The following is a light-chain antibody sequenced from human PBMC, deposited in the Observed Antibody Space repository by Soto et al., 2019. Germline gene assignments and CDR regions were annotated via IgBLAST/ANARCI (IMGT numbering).Light chain of an antibody. V-gene: IGLV1-47*01. CDR2: KDN. Sequence: QSVLTQPPSVSGTPGQRVTISCSGSNSNIGKNFVFWFQQVPGMAPKLLIYKDNQRPSRVPDRFSVSKSGTSASLAISGLRSEDEADYYCAAWDDGLSGPYAVFGGGTQLTVL. CDR3: AAWDDGLSGPYAV. J-gene: IGLJ7*01. CDR1: NSNIGKNF.